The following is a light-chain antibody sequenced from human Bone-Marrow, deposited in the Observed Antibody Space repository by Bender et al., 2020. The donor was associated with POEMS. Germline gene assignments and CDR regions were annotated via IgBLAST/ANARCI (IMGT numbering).Light chain of an antibody. J-gene: IGLJ3*02. CDR3: AVWDDSLNGWV. CDR2: SSR. CDR1: SSNIGAHA. V-gene: IGLV1-44*01. Sequence: QSVLTQPPSASGTPGQRVTISCSGGSSNIGAHAVNWYQHLPGTAPKLLIYSSRRRPSEVPDRSSGSRSGTSASLAISGLQSEDEADYYCAVWDDSLNGWVFGGGTKLTV.